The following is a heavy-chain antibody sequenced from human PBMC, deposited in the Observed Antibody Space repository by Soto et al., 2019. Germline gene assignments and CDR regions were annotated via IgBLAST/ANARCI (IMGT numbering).Heavy chain of an antibody. V-gene: IGHV3-21*01. CDR1: GFTFSSYS. CDR2: ISSSSSYI. Sequence: GGSLRLSCAASGFTFSSYSMNWVRQAPGKGLEWVSSISSSSSYIYYADSVKGRFTISRDNAKNSLYLQMNSLRAEDTAVYYCATAKGTQYYYYGMDVWGQGTTVTVSS. CDR3: ATAKGTQYYYYGMDV. J-gene: IGHJ6*02. D-gene: IGHD1-1*01.